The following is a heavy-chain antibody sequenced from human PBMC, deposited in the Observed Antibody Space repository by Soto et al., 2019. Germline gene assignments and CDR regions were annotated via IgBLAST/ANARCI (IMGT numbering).Heavy chain of an antibody. V-gene: IGHV1-69*01. CDR1: GGTFSSYA. Sequence: QVQLVQSGAEVKKPGSSVKVSCKASGGTFSSYAISWVRQAPGQGLEWMGGIIPIFGTANYAQKFQGRVTITADESTSTAYMELSSLRSEDTAVYYCARNVKRWSGYSRYDAFDIWGQGTMLTVSS. J-gene: IGHJ3*02. CDR2: IIPIFGTA. D-gene: IGHD3-3*01. CDR3: ARNVKRWSGYSRYDAFDI.